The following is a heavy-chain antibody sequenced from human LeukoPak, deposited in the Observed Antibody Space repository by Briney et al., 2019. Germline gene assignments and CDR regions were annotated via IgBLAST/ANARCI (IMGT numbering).Heavy chain of an antibody. CDR3: ARLTVVPAAMSYYFDY. CDR2: IYYSGST. D-gene: IGHD2-2*01. V-gene: IGHV4-39*07. J-gene: IGHJ4*02. CDR1: GGSISSSSYY. Sequence: ASETLSLTCTVSGGSISSSSYYWGWIRQPPGKGLEWIGSIYYSGSTYYNPSLKSRVTISVDTSKNQFSLKLSSVTAADTAVYYRARLTVVPAAMSYYFDYWGQGTLVTVSS.